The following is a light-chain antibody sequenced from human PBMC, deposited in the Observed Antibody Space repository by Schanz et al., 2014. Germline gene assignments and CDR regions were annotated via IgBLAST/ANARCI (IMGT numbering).Light chain of an antibody. V-gene: IGKV3-20*01. CDR1: QSVRSNF. CDR3: QQYGSPPLT. J-gene: IGKJ3*01. Sequence: EIVLTQSPGTLSLSPGERATLSCRASQSVRSNFLAWYQQKPGQAPRLLIYGASSRATGIPDRFSGSGSGTDFTLTISRLEPEDFAVYYCQQYGSPPLTFGPGTTVDIK. CDR2: GAS.